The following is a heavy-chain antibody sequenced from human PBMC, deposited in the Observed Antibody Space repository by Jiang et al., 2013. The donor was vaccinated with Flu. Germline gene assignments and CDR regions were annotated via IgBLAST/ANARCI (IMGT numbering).Heavy chain of an antibody. V-gene: IGHV1-3*04. J-gene: IGHJ4*02. CDR2: INTGNGNT. CDR1: GYTFTNYA. Sequence: GAEVKKPGASVKVSCKTSGYTFTNYAIHWVRQAPGQGLEWMGWINTGNGNTKYSQNFQGRVTITRDTSASTAYMEVSSLRSEDTGLYYCARPGSVWTDAPVDFWGQGTLV. D-gene: IGHD3/OR15-3a*01. CDR3: ARPGSVWTDAPVDF.